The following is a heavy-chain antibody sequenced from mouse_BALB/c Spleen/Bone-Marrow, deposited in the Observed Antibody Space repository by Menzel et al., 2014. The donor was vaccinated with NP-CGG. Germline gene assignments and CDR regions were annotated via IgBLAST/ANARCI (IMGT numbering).Heavy chain of an antibody. V-gene: IGHV5-4*02. CDR2: ISDGGSYT. CDR3: ARGGAHYYGRGFTY. J-gene: IGHJ3*01. Sequence: EVKLMESGGNLVKPGGSLKLSCAASGFTFSDHYMYWVRQTPEKRLEWVATISDGGSYTYYPDSVKGRFTISRDNAKNSLYLQMNSLKSEDSAMYYCARGGAHYYGRGFTYWGQGTLVTVSA. CDR1: GFTFSDHY. D-gene: IGHD1-2*01.